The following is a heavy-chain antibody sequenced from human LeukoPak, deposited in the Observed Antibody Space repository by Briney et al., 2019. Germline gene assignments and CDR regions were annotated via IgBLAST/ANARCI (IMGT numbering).Heavy chain of an antibody. J-gene: IGHJ4*02. V-gene: IGHV3-33*08. CDR3: ARDKTYSSGWFDY. Sequence: GGSLRLSCAASGFTFSSYSMNWVRQAPGKGLEWVAVICYDGSTKYYADSVKGRFTISRDNSKNTLYLQMNSLRAEDTAVYYCARDKTYSSGWFDYWGQGTLVTVSS. CDR2: ICYDGSTK. D-gene: IGHD6-19*01. CDR1: GFTFSSYS.